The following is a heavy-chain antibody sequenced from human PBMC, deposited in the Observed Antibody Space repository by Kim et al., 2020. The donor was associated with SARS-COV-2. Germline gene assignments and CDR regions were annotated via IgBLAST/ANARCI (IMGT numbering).Heavy chain of an antibody. CDR3: ARVSIVVVPARNYYYYYGMDV. J-gene: IGHJ6*02. CDR2: ISSSSSYI. Sequence: GGSLGLSCAASGFTFSSYSMNWVRQAPGKGLEWVSSISSSSSYIYYADSVKGRFTISRDNAKNSLYLQMNSLRAEDTAVYYCARVSIVVVPARNYYYYYGMDVWGQGTTVTVSS. V-gene: IGHV3-21*01. CDR1: GFTFSSYS. D-gene: IGHD2-2*01.